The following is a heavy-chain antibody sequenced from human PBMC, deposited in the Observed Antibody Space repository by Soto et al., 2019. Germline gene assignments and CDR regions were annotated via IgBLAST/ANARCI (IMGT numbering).Heavy chain of an antibody. CDR2: IYSIGST. CDR3: RRSSRYSTDV. Sequence: QLQLQESGPGLVKPSETLSLTCTVSGGSISSSSYWGWIRQPPGKGLEWIGSIYSIGSTYYNPSLKSPVTISVDTSKNQFSLKLSSVTAADTAVYYCRRSSRYSTDVWGQGTTVTVSS. J-gene: IGHJ6*02. D-gene: IGHD6-13*01. V-gene: IGHV4-39*01. CDR1: GGSISSSSY.